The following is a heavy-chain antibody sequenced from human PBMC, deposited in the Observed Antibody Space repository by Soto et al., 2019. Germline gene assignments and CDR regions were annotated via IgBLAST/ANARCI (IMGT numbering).Heavy chain of an antibody. Sequence: SETLSLTCTVSGGSISSSSYYWGWIRQPPGKGLEWIGSIYYSGSTYYNPSLKSRVTISVDTSKNQFSLKLSSVTAADTAVYYCARHYDYYDSSGYPQGDDAFDIWGQGTMVTVSS. CDR3: ARHYDYYDSSGYPQGDDAFDI. CDR1: GGSISSSSYY. V-gene: IGHV4-39*01. CDR2: IYYSGST. J-gene: IGHJ3*02. D-gene: IGHD3-22*01.